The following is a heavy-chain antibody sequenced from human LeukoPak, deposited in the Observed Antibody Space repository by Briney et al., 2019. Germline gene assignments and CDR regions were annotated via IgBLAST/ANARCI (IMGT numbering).Heavy chain of an antibody. Sequence: GGSLRLSCAASGFTFSDYYMSWIRQAPGKGLEWVSYISSSGSTIYYADSVKGRFTISRDNAKNSLYLQMNSLRAEDTALYYCAKTIVGATNDAFDIWGQGTMVTASS. CDR3: AKTIVGATNDAFDI. J-gene: IGHJ3*02. CDR1: GFTFSDYY. CDR2: ISSSGSTI. D-gene: IGHD1-26*01. V-gene: IGHV3-11*01.